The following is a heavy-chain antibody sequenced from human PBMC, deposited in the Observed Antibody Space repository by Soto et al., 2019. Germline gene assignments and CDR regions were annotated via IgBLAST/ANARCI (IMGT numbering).Heavy chain of an antibody. CDR1: GGTFSNHA. CDR2: IIPIFTTT. J-gene: IGHJ6*02. CDR3: ERFSRFLEWLTSIDV. V-gene: IGHV1-69*13. Sequence: SVKVSCKAPGGTFSNHAINWVRQAPGQGLEWMGRIIPIFTTTNYAQKFQGRVTMTADESTITAYLELSSLKHDDTAVYYCERFSRFLEWLTSIDVWAQGTTVTVSS. D-gene: IGHD3-3*01.